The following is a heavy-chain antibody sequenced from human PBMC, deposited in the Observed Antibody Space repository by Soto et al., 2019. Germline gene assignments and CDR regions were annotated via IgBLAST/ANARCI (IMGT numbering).Heavy chain of an antibody. CDR3: VRVYGAIDY. V-gene: IGHV1-8*01. Sequence: QVQLVQSGAEVKKPGASVKVSCKASGYAFTDYDINWVRQSTGQGLEWMGWINTKSGNRGYAQQFQGRVIMTSSTSITTAYMELSGLSSEDRAVYYCVRVYGAIDYWGQGTLVTVSS. J-gene: IGHJ4*02. CDR1: GYAFTDYD. CDR2: INTKSGNR. D-gene: IGHD4-17*01.